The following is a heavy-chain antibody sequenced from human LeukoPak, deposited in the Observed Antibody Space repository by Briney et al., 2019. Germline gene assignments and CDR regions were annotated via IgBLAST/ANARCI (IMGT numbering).Heavy chain of an antibody. Sequence: GVSLRLSCAASGFIFSSYAMVWVRQAPGKGLEWVSAITARGCNTYYADFVKGRFTISRDNSKNTLYLQVNSLRAEDTAVYYCAKGNGYSYGRYYFDYWGQGTLVTVSS. D-gene: IGHD5-18*01. V-gene: IGHV3-23*01. CDR2: ITARGCNT. J-gene: IGHJ4*02. CDR3: AKGNGYSYGRYYFDY. CDR1: GFIFSSYA.